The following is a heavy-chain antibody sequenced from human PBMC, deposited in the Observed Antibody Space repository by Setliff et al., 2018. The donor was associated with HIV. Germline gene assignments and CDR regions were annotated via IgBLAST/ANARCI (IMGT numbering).Heavy chain of an antibody. CDR2: MNPNSGNT. J-gene: IGHJ6*02. CDR1: GYTFTSYD. CDR3: AREYKAPEWLPTVVDYYYYGMDV. D-gene: IGHD3-3*01. V-gene: IGHV1-8*02. Sequence: EASVKVSCKASGYTFTSYDINWVRQATGQGLEWMGWMNPNSGNTGYAQKFQGRVTMTRNTSISTAYMELSSLRSEDTAVYYCAREYKAPEWLPTVVDYYYYGMDVWGQGTTVTVSS.